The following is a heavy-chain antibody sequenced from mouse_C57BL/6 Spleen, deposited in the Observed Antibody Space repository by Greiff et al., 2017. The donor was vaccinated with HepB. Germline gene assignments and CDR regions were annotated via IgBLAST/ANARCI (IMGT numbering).Heavy chain of an antibody. D-gene: IGHD3-2*02. Sequence: VQLQQSGPELVKPGASVKISCKASGYAFSSSWMNWVKQRPGKGLEWIGRIYPGDGDTNYNGKFKGKATLTADKSSSTAYMQLSSLTSEDSAVYLWASETAQDTFAYWGQGTLVTVSA. CDR1: GYAFSSSW. J-gene: IGHJ3*01. V-gene: IGHV1-82*01. CDR2: IYPGDGDT. CDR3: ASETAQDTFAY.